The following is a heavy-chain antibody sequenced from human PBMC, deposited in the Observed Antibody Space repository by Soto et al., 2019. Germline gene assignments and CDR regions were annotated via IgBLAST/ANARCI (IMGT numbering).Heavy chain of an antibody. CDR2: ISSSSTYI. Sequence: GGSLRLSCAASGFTFSSYAMSWVRQAPGKGLEWVSAISSSSTYIDHADSVRGRFTISRDNAKNLLYLQMNSLRAEDTGLYYCFAVYTYIWGQGTQVTVSA. CDR3: FAVYTYI. V-gene: IGHV3-21*01. D-gene: IGHD6-19*01. CDR1: GFTFSSYA. J-gene: IGHJ4*02.